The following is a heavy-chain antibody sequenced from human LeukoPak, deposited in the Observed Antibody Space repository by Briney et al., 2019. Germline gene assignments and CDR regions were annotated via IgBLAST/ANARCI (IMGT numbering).Heavy chain of an antibody. CDR1: GFTFTNYG. D-gene: IGHD6-6*01. CDR2: LSYDGSNK. J-gene: IGHJ4*02. V-gene: IGHV3-30*03. Sequence: PGGSLRLSCAASGFTFTNYGMHWVRQAPGKRLEWVAVLSYDGSNKYYADSVKGRFTISRDNSKNTLSLQMNSLRPEDTAVYYCASSSSSPSYSPGDYWGQGTLVTVSS. CDR3: ASSSSSPSYSPGDY.